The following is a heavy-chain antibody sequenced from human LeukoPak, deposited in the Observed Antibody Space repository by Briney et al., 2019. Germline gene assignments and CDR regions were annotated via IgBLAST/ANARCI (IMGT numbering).Heavy chain of an antibody. CDR3: ARGSRGDYGIRWFDP. D-gene: IGHD4-17*01. CDR2: IDPNSGGT. CDR1: GYSFIGYY. J-gene: IGHJ5*02. Sequence: ASVKVSCKASGYSFIGYYMHWVRQAPGQGLEWMGWIDPNSGGTNYVQKFQDRVTMTRDTSVNTDYMELNRLRADDTAIYFCARGSRGDYGIRWFDPWGQGTLVTVSS. V-gene: IGHV1-2*02.